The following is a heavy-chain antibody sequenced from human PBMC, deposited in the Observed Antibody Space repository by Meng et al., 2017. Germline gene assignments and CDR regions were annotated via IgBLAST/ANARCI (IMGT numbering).Heavy chain of an antibody. CDR3: VFQPVAGTGYDY. V-gene: IGHV3-53*01. CDR2: IYSGGNT. J-gene: IGHJ4*02. CDR1: GFTVSSNY. Sequence: EVRLVESGGGLIQPGGSLRLSCAASGFTVSSNYMSWVRQAPGKGLEWVSVIYSGGNTYYADSVKGRFTISRDNSKNTLYLQMNSLRAEDTAVYYCVFQPVAGTGYDYWGQGTLVTVFS. D-gene: IGHD6-19*01.